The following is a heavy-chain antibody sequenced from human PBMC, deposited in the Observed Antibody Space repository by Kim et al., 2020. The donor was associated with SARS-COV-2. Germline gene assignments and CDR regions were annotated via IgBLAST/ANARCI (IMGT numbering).Heavy chain of an antibody. J-gene: IGHJ6*02. V-gene: IGHV1-69*13. Sequence: SVKVSCKASGGSFSTYSISWVRQAPGQGLEWMGGIIPMFGTANYAQSFQGRVTITADESMITAYMELSSLRSDDTAIYYCARDLGVAATQHFYYGLDVWGQGTTATVS. D-gene: IGHD1-26*01. CDR3: ARDLGVAATQHFYYGLDV. CDR1: GGSFSTYS. CDR2: IIPMFGTA.